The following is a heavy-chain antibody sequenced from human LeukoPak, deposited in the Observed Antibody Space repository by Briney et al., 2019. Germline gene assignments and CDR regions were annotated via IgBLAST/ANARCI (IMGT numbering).Heavy chain of an antibody. J-gene: IGHJ6*02. D-gene: IGHD3-10*01. CDR2: IYYSGST. CDR1: GGSISSYY. V-gene: IGHV4-59*01. Sequence: SETLSLTCTVSGGSISSYYWSWIRQPPGKGLEWIGYIYYSGSTNYNPSLKSRVTISIDTSKNQFSLKLSSVTAADTAVYYCARDYGSYGMDVWGQGTTVTVSS. CDR3: ARDYGSYGMDV.